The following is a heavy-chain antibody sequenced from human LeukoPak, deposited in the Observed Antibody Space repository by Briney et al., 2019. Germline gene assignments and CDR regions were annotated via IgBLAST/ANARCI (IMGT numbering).Heavy chain of an antibody. CDR1: GGSISSGDYY. V-gene: IGHV4-30-4*01. D-gene: IGHD3-10*01. CDR2: IYYSGST. J-gene: IGHJ4*02. CDR3: ARQWFGEFLFDY. Sequence: SETLSLTCTVSGGSISSGDYYWSWIRQPPGKGLEWIGYIYYSGSTYYNPSLKSRVTISVDTSKNQFSLKLSSVTAADTAVYYCARQWFGEFLFDYWGQGTLVTVSS.